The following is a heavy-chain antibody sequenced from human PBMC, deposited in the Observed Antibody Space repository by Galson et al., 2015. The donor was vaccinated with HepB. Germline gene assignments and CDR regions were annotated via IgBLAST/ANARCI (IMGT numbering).Heavy chain of an antibody. J-gene: IGHJ4*02. CDR1: GYTFTSYG. Sequence: SVKVSCKASGYTFTSYGISWVRQAPGQGLEWMGGIIPIFGTANYAQKFQGRVTITADESTSTAYMELSSLRSEDTAVYYCASLVGATDDYWGQGTLVTVSS. CDR3: ASLVGATDDY. V-gene: IGHV1-69*13. D-gene: IGHD1-26*01. CDR2: IIPIFGTA.